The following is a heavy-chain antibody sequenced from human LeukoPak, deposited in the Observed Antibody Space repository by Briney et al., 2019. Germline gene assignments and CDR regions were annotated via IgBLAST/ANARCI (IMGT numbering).Heavy chain of an antibody. CDR3: ARDSDYGRLMDY. J-gene: IGHJ4*02. Sequence: ASVKVSCKASGYSFSSYGISWVRQAPGQGLQWMGWISAYNGNTNYAQKFQGRVTMTTEASTSTAYMELRSLRSDDTAVYYCARDSDYGRLMDYWGQGTLVTVSS. D-gene: IGHD4-17*01. CDR2: ISAYNGNT. V-gene: IGHV1-18*01. CDR1: GYSFSSYG.